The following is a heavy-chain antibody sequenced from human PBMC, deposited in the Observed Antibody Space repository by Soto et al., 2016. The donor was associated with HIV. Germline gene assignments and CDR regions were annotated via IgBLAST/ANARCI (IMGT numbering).Heavy chain of an antibody. J-gene: IGHJ4*01. CDR1: GGSFSGYY. CDR2: INYNGDT. D-gene: IGHD7-27*01. Sequence: QVQLQQWGTGLLKPSETLSLTCAVYGGSFSGYYWSWIRQAPGKGLEWIGEINYNGDTNHNSSLKSRVTISADTSKNQFSLKLTSVTAADTATYYCARHGDRDSWDRSFDYWGQETWSPSPQ. V-gene: IGHV4-34*02. CDR3: ARHGDRDSWDRSFDY.